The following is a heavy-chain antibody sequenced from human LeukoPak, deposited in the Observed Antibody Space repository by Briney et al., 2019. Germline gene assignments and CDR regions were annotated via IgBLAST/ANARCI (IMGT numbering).Heavy chain of an antibody. V-gene: IGHV4-4*07. CDR1: GGSISSYY. Sequence: PSETLSLTCTVSGGSISSYYWSWIRQPAGKGLEWIGRIYTSGSTNYNPSLKSRVTMSVDTSKNQFSLKLSSVTAADTAVYYCARVLGYCSSTSCYDDAFDIWGQGTMVTVSS. CDR3: ARVLGYCSSTSCYDDAFDI. J-gene: IGHJ3*02. D-gene: IGHD2-2*01. CDR2: IYTSGST.